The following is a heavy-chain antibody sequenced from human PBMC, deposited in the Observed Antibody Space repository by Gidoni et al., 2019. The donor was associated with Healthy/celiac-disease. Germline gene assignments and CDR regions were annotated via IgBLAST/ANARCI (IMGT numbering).Heavy chain of an antibody. J-gene: IGHJ4*02. CDR2: ISSSSSYI. V-gene: IGHV3-21*01. D-gene: IGHD6-19*01. CDR3: ARERAVRGGGDY. Sequence: GGSLRLSCAASGFTFSSYSMNWVRQAPGKGLEWVSSISSSSSYIYYADSVKGRFTISRDNAKNSLYLQMNSLRAEDTAVYYCARERAVRGGGDYWGQGTLVTVSS. CDR1: GFTFSSYS.